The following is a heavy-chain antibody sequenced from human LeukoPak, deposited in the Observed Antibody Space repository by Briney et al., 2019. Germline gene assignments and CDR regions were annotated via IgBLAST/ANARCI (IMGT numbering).Heavy chain of an antibody. CDR2: IYYTGST. CDR1: GGSISNYY. CDR3: ARNLIPEQLVMNF. J-gene: IGHJ4*02. V-gene: IGHV4-59*01. Sequence: SETLSLTCTVSGGSISNYYWNWIRQPPGKGLEWIGYIYYTGSTNYNPSLKSRVTMSVDASKNQFSLNLKSVTPEDTAVYYCARNLIPEQLVMNFWGQGTLVTVSS. D-gene: IGHD6-13*01.